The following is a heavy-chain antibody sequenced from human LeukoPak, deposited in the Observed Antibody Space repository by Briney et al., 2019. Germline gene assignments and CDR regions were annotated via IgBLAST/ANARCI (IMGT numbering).Heavy chain of an antibody. V-gene: IGHV4-59*08. J-gene: IGHJ4*02. CDR1: GGSISSYY. CDR3: ASLTGWGARYFDY. D-gene: IGHD1-26*01. CDR2: IYYSGST. Sequence: SETLSLTCTVSGGSISSYYWSWIRQPPGKGLEWIGYIYYSGSTNYNPSLKSRVTISVDTSKNQFSLKLSSVTAADTAVYYCASLTGWGARYFDYWGQGTLVTVSS.